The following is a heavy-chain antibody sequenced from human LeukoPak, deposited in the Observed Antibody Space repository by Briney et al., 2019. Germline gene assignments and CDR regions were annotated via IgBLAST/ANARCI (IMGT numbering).Heavy chain of an antibody. Sequence: KSSETLSLTCTVSGGSISSYYWSWIRQPPGKGLEWIWYIYYSGSTNYNPSLKSRVTISVDTSKNQFSLKLSSVTAADTAVYYCARDRGGYDFWSGYYTSLFDYWGQGTLVTVSS. CDR2: IYYSGST. CDR1: GGSISSYY. D-gene: IGHD3-3*01. CDR3: ARDRGGYDFWSGYYTSLFDY. V-gene: IGHV4-59*01. J-gene: IGHJ4*02.